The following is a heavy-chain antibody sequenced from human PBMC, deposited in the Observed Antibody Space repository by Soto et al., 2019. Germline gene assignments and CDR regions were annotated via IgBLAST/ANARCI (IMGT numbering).Heavy chain of an antibody. J-gene: IGHJ3*02. CDR3: ARAGYCSSTSCSDAFDI. Sequence: QVQFVQSGAELKKPGASVKVSCKASGYTFTNYAMHWVRQAPGQRLEWMGWINAGNGNTKYSQKFQGRVTITRDTSARTAYVELTSLRSDDTAVYYCARAGYCSSTSCSDAFDIWGQGTSVTVSS. V-gene: IGHV1-3*01. CDR1: GYTFTNYA. CDR2: INAGNGNT. D-gene: IGHD2-2*01.